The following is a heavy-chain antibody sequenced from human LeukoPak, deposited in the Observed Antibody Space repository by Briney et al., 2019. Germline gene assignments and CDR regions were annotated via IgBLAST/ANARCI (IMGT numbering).Heavy chain of an antibody. CDR2: IIPILGIA. V-gene: IGHV1-69*04. CDR1: GGTFSSYA. CDR3: ARDLYDSSGYYYGTYFDY. J-gene: IGHJ4*02. D-gene: IGHD3-22*01. Sequence: ASVKVSCKASGGTFSSYAISWVRQAPGQGLEWMGRIIPILGIANYAQKFQGRVTITADKSTSTAYVELSSLRSEDTAVYYCARDLYDSSGYYYGTYFDYWGQGTLVTVSS.